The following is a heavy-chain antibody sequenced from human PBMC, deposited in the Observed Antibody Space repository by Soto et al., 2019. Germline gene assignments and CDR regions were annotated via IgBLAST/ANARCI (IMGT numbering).Heavy chain of an antibody. D-gene: IGHD1-20*01. CDR2: IVGNGGTT. CDR1: RFTFSSYA. V-gene: IGHV3-23*01. J-gene: IGHJ4*02. Sequence: EVQLLESGGGLVQPGGSLRLSCAASRFTFSSYAMSWVRQAPGKGLEWVSGIVGNGGTTFYADSVKGRFTISRDNSKNSLYPQMNSLRAEDTAVYYCANGLSITGTYFDFWGQGTLVTVSS. CDR3: ANGLSITGTYFDF.